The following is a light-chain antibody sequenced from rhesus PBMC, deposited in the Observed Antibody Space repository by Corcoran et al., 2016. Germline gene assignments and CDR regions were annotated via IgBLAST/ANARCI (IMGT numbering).Light chain of an antibody. CDR2: DAS. V-gene: IGKV3S11*01. CDR1: QSVGSN. J-gene: IGKJ2*01. Sequence: QVILTQSPATLSLSPGERATLSCRASQSVGSNLAWYQQKPGQAPKLLINDASSRATGIPDRFSGRGSGTEFTLTISSLEPGDVGVYYCQKYNNWNSFGQGTKVEIK. CDR3: QKYNNWNS.